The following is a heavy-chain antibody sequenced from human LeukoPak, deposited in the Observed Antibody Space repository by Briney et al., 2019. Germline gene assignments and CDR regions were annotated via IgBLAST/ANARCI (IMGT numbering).Heavy chain of an antibody. CDR2: ISSSGRII. CDR3: ARVSRYANDY. CDR1: GFTFSSYE. J-gene: IGHJ4*02. V-gene: IGHV3-48*03. D-gene: IGHD2-2*01. Sequence: EGSLRLSCAASGFTFSSYEMNWVRQAPGKGLEWVSDISSSGRIIYYADSVKGRFTISRDNTKNSLYLQMNSLRAEDTAVYYCARVSRYANDYWGQGTLVTVSS.